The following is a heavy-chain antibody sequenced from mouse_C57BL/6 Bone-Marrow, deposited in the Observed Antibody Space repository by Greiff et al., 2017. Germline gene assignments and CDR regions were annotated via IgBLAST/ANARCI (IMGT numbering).Heavy chain of an antibody. CDR3: ARPYYYGSSYGYFDV. D-gene: IGHD1-1*01. CDR1: GFSLTSYG. J-gene: IGHJ1*03. V-gene: IGHV2-2*01. CDR2: IWSGGST. Sequence: VKLMESGPGLVQPSQSLSITCTVSGFSLTSYGVHWVRQSPGKGLEWLGVIWSGGSTDYNAAFISRLSISKDNSKSQVFFKMNSLQADDTAIYYCARPYYYGSSYGYFDVWGTGTTVTVSS.